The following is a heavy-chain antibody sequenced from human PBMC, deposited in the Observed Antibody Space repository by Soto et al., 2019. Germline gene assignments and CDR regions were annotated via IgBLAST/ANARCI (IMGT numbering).Heavy chain of an antibody. CDR2: ISSSSSYI. Sequence: LRLSCAASGFTFSSYSMNWIRQAPGKGLERVSSISSSSSYIYYADSVKGRFTISRATAKNSLYLQMNSLRAEATAAYYCARDPYSSSPRCYYWGQGPLVTVSS. D-gene: IGHD6-6*01. J-gene: IGHJ4*02. CDR3: ARDPYSSSPRCYY. CDR1: GFTFSSYS. V-gene: IGHV3-21*01.